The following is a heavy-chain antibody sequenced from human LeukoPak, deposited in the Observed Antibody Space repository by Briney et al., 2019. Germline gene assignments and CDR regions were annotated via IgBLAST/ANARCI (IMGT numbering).Heavy chain of an antibody. D-gene: IGHD3-16*01. V-gene: IGHV3-30*02. CDR1: GFTFSSYG. J-gene: IGHJ3*02. CDR2: IRYDGSNK. CDR3: ARDLAVKGDRDAFDI. Sequence: GGSLRLSCAASGFTFSSYGMHWVRQAPGKGLEWVAFIRYDGSNKYYADSVEGRFTISRDNSKNTLYLQMNSLRAEDTAVYYCARDLAVKGDRDAFDIWGQGTMVTVSP.